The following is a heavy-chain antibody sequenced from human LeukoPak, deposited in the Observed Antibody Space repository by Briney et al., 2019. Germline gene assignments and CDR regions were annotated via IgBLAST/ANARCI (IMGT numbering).Heavy chain of an antibody. CDR1: RGSISSSEYR. V-gene: IGHV4-39*01. D-gene: IGHD1-26*01. Sequence: SETLSLTCTLSRGSISSSEYRSGWIRQPPGKGLEWIGNLYYSGSTYYNPSLKSRVTISVDTSKNQFSLKLSSVTAADTAVYYCARRHDGKDDYWGQGTLVTVSS. CDR3: ARRHDGKDDY. CDR2: LYYSGST. J-gene: IGHJ4*02.